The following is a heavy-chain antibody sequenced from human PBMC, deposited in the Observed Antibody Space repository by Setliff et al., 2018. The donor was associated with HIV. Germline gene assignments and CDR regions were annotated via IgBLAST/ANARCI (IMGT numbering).Heavy chain of an antibody. D-gene: IGHD3-3*01. CDR2: VNDSGTT. CDR1: GGSFSDYY. J-gene: IGHJ6*03. CDR3: ARGGSYRFWSGYRYYYYYMDL. V-gene: IGHV4-34*01. Sequence: SETLSLTCAVYGGSFSDYYWSWIRQAPGKGLEWIGEVNDSGTTNYNPSLKSRVTISEDTSKSQVYLSLTSVTAADTAVYYCARGGSYRFWSGYRYYYYYMDLWGKGTRSPSP.